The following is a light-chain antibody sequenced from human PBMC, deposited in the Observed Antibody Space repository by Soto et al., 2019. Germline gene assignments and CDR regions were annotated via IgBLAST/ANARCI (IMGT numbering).Light chain of an antibody. CDR3: SLYISGSTYV. Sequence: QSALTQPPAVSGSPGQSVTISCTGTSSDVGSYNRLSWYQQPPGTAPKLIMYEVNTRPSGVPDRVSGSKSGSTASLTISGLQAEDEADYYCSLYISGSTYVFGTGTKLTVL. CDR2: EVN. V-gene: IGLV2-18*01. J-gene: IGLJ1*01. CDR1: SSDVGSYNR.